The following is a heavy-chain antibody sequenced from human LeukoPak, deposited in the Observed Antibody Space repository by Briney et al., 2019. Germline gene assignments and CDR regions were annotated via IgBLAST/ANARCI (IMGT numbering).Heavy chain of an antibody. Sequence: SQTLSPTCTVSGGSISSGDYYWSWIRQPPGKGLEWIGYIYYSGSTYYNPSLKSRVTISVDTSKNQFSLKLSSVTAADTAVYYCASKYYDFWSGPYYFDYWGQGTLVTVSS. J-gene: IGHJ4*02. CDR2: IYYSGST. CDR3: ASKYYDFWSGPYYFDY. D-gene: IGHD3-3*01. V-gene: IGHV4-30-4*08. CDR1: GGSISSGDYY.